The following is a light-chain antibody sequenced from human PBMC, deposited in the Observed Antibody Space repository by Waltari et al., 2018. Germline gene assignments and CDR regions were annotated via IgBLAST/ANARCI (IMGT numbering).Light chain of an antibody. CDR3: QQYNNWPPGCT. V-gene: IGKV3-15*01. Sequence: ETVMTQSPATLSVSPGERATLSCRASQSVSSNLAWYQQKPGQAPRLLIYGASTRATGIPARFSGSGSGTEFTLTISSLQSEDFAVYYCQQYNNWPPGCTFGQGTKMEI. CDR2: GAS. CDR1: QSVSSN. J-gene: IGKJ2*02.